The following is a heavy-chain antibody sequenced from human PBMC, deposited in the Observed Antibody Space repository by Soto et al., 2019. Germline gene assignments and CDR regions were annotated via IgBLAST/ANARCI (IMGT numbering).Heavy chain of an antibody. Sequence: ASVKVSCKPSGYTFNTYYLHWLRQAPGQALEWMGVIHPSGGGTTYAQKFLGGVTVTRDTSTTTVFMELSSLRSDDTAVYYCARGGHIAVVTASFDYWGQGTLVTVSS. CDR2: IHPSGGGT. CDR3: ARGGHIAVVTASFDY. D-gene: IGHD2-21*02. J-gene: IGHJ4*02. CDR1: GYTFNTYY. V-gene: IGHV1-46*02.